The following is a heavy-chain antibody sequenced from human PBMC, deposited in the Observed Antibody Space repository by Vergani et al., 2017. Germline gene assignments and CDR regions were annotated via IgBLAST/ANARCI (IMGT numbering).Heavy chain of an antibody. J-gene: IGHJ4*02. CDR3: AKFKSSSWYRTYFDY. D-gene: IGHD6-13*01. CDR2: ISGSGGST. CDR1: GFTFSSYA. V-gene: IGHV3-23*04. Sequence: RLVQSGGGLAHPGGSLRLSCAASGFTFSSYAMSWVRQAPGKGLEWVSAISGSGGSTYYADSVKGRFTISRDNSKNTLYLQMNSLRAEDTAVYYCAKFKSSSWYRTYFDYWGQGTLVTVSS.